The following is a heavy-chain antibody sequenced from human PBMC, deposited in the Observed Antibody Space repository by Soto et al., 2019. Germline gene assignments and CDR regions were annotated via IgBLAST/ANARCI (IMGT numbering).Heavy chain of an antibody. J-gene: IGHJ6*02. D-gene: IGHD3-10*01. CDR2: IYYSGST. CDR1: GGSISSGGYY. Sequence: QVQLQESGPGLVKPSQTLSLTCTVSGGSISSGGYYWSWIRQHPGKGLEWIGYIYYSGSTYYNPSSRSRVTIPVDTSKNQFSLKLSSVTAADTAVYYCARVFGFGGMDVWGQGTTVTVSS. V-gene: IGHV4-31*03. CDR3: ARVFGFGGMDV.